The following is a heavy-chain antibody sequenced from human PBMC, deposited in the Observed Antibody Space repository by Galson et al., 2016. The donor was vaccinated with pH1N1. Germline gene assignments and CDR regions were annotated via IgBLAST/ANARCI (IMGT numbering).Heavy chain of an antibody. CDR1: GFTFSTYW. J-gene: IGHJ4*01. Sequence: SLRLSCAASGFTFSTYWMHWVRQGPGQGLVWVARIKYAGSTTAYADSVKGRFTISRDNAKNTLYQDMNSLRVEDTAVYHCARDSDGVLFDNWGHGTLVTVSS. CDR3: ARDSDGVLFDN. CDR2: IKYAGSTT. V-gene: IGHV3-74*01. D-gene: IGHD3-10*01.